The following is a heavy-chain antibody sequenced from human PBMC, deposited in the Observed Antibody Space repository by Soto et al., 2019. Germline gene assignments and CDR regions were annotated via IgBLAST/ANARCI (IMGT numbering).Heavy chain of an antibody. CDR3: AGWQYHRPRAPDY. J-gene: IGHJ4*02. Sequence: GASVKVSCKASGGTFSSYAISWVRQAPGQGLEWMGGIIPIFGTANYAQKFQGRVTITADESTSTAYMELSSLRSEDTAVYYCAGWQYHRPRAPDYWGQGTLVTVSS. CDR2: IIPIFGTA. CDR1: GGTFSSYA. V-gene: IGHV1-69*13. D-gene: IGHD2-2*01.